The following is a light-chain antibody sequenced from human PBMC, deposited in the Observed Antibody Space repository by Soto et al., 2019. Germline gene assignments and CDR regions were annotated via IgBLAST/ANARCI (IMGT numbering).Light chain of an antibody. CDR2: EVS. CDR1: SSDVGGYKY. V-gene: IGLV2-14*01. CDR3: NSFTSSSHYV. Sequence: QSVLTQPASVSGSPGQSITISCTGTSSDVGGYKYVSWYQQHPGKAPKLMIYEVSNRPSGVSNRFSGSKSGNTASLTISGLQAEDEAEYYCNSFTSSSHYVFGTGTKVTV. J-gene: IGLJ1*01.